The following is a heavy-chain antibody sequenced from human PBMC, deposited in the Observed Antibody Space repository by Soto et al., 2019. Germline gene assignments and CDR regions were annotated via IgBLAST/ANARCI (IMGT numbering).Heavy chain of an antibody. V-gene: IGHV5-51*01. CDR1: GYSFTSYW. CDR2: IYPGDSDT. Sequence: HGESLKISCKGSGYSFTSYWIGWVRQMPGKGLEWMGIIYPGDSDTRYSPSFQGQVTISADKSISTAYLQWSSLKASDTAMYYCARTVIEGYDSSGYRFFDYWGQGTLVTVSS. J-gene: IGHJ4*02. CDR3: ARTVIEGYDSSGYRFFDY. D-gene: IGHD3-22*01.